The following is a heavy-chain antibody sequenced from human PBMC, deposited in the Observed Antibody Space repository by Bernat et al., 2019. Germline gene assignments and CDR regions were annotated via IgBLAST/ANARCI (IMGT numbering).Heavy chain of an antibody. J-gene: IGHJ2*01. CDR3: AKVGTYSSGWYLGWYFDL. D-gene: IGHD6-19*01. V-gene: IGHV3-23*01. CDR2: ISGSGGST. Sequence: EVQLLESGGGLVQPGGSLRLSCAASGFTFSSHAMSWVRQAPGKGLEWVSAISGSGGSTYYADSVKGRFTISRDTSTNTLYLQMTSLRADDTAVYYCAKVGTYSSGWYLGWYFDLWGRGTLVTVSS. CDR1: GFTFSSHA.